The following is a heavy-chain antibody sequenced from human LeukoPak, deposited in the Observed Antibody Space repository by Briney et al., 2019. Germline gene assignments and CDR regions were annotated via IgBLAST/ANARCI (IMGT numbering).Heavy chain of an antibody. D-gene: IGHD5/OR15-5a*01. CDR3: ARSESVGMCDY. J-gene: IGHJ4*02. CDR1: EFIFSSYS. Sequence: GGSLRLSCAASEFIFSSYSMNWVRQAPGKGLEWVSYISSSSSTIYYADSVKGRFTISRDNAKNSLYLQMNSLRAEDTAVYYCARSESVGMCDYWGQGTLVTVSS. V-gene: IGHV3-48*01. CDR2: ISSSSSTI.